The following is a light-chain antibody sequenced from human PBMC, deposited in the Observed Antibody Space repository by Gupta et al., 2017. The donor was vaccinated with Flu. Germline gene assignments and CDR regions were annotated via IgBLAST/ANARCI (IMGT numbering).Light chain of an antibody. CDR2: EVS. V-gene: IGLV2-14*01. Sequence: QSALTQPASVSGSPGQSITISCTGTSSDVGAYNFVSWYQQHPGKAPKVVIYEVSNRPSGVSNRFSGSKSGNSASLTISGLQAEDEGDYYCTAHASGSATVFGTGTKDTVL. J-gene: IGLJ1*01. CDR3: TAHASGSATV. CDR1: SSDVGAYNF.